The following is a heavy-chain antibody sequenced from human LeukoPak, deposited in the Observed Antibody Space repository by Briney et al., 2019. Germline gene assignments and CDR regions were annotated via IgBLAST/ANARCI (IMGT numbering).Heavy chain of an antibody. V-gene: IGHV3-23*01. J-gene: IGHJ4*02. Sequence: GGSLRLSCAASGFTFRNYAMSWVRQAPGKGLEWVSGISGSGGSTYYADSVKGRFTISRDNSKSTLYLQMNSLRAEDTAVYYCAKFMVRGVIGAFDYWGQGTLVTVSS. CDR1: GFTFRNYA. CDR3: AKFMVRGVIGAFDY. CDR2: ISGSGGST. D-gene: IGHD3-10*01.